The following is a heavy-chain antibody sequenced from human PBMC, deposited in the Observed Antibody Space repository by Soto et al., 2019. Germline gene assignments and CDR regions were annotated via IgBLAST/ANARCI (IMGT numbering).Heavy chain of an antibody. V-gene: IGHV1-69*13. D-gene: IGHD5-18*01. CDR1: GGTFSSYA. CDR3: ATRGGGYSYGCNFEY. Sequence: GASVKVSCKASGGTFSSYAISWVRQAPGQGLEWMGGIIPIFGTANYAQKFQGRVTITADESTSTAYMELSSLRSEDTAVYYCATRGGGYSYGCNFEYRGQGNLVTVSS. CDR2: IIPIFGTA. J-gene: IGHJ4*02.